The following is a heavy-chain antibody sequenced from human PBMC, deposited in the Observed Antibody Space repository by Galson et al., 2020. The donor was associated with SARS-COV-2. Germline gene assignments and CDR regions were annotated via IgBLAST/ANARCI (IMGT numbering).Heavy chain of an antibody. D-gene: IGHD1-26*01. CDR2: ISGSGGST. Sequence: GESLKISCAASGFTFSTYAMSWVRQAPGKGLEWVSGISGSGGSTYYADSVKGRFTISRDNSKNTLYLQMNSLKAEDTAVYYCAKKSSGSQAGAVDYWGQGTLVTVSS. CDR1: GFTFSTYA. J-gene: IGHJ4*02. CDR3: AKKSSGSQAGAVDY. V-gene: IGHV3-23*01.